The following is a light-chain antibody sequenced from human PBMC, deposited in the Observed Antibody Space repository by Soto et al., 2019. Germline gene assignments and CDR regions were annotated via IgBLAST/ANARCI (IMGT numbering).Light chain of an antibody. J-gene: IGKJ1*01. V-gene: IGKV1-39*01. Sequence: DIQMTQSPSSLSASVGDRVTITYRASQSISSYLNWYQQKPGKAPKLLIYAASSLQGGVPSRFSVCGPGTDFTLSISSLQPEDVATYYCQHSYSTPPWTFGKGTKVEIK. CDR2: AAS. CDR1: QSISSY. CDR3: QHSYSTPPWT.